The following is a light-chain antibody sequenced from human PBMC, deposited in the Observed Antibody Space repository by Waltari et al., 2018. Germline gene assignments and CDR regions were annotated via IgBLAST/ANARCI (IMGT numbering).Light chain of an antibody. CDR3: ETGGHGTWV. CDR2: VKSDGSH. Sequence: QLVLTQSPSASASLGASVKLTCTLSSGHSSNIIAWLQQRPERGPRYLMKVKSDGSHSKGDDIPDRFSGSSSGAERYLTISSLQSEDEADYYCETGGHGTWVFGGGTKLTVL. CDR1: SGHSSNI. J-gene: IGLJ3*02. V-gene: IGLV4-69*01.